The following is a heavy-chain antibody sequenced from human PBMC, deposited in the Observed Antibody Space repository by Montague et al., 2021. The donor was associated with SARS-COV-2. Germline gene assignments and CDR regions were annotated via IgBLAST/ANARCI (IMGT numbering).Heavy chain of an antibody. CDR2: IHHGGST. CDR1: GGSFSTYS. J-gene: IGHJ6*03. Sequence: SETLSLTCAVHGGSFSTYSWNWIRQPPGKGLEWIGEIHHGGSTHXNPSLKSRVTISADTSKNQFSLKLTSVAAADTAVYYCARLGDGVVPSPILGVGPYYSYYYMDVWGKGTTVTVSS. V-gene: IGHV4-34*01. D-gene: IGHD3-10*01. CDR3: ARLGDGVVPSPILGVGPYYSYYYMDV.